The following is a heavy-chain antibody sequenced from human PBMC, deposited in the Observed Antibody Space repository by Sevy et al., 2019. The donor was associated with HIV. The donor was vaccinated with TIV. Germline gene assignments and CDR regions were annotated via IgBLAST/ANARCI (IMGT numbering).Heavy chain of an antibody. V-gene: IGHV3-7*04. CDR1: GFTFNMYW. CDR2: IKQDGSEK. CDR3: ARGYSNLRGYSYGTYYFDY. Sequence: GGSLRLSCAASGFTFNMYWMTWVRQAPGKGLEWVANIKQDGSEKYYVDSVKGRFTISRDNAKNSLYLQMNSLRAEDTAVYYCARGYSNLRGYSYGTYYFDYWGQGTLVTVSS. J-gene: IGHJ4*02. D-gene: IGHD5-18*01.